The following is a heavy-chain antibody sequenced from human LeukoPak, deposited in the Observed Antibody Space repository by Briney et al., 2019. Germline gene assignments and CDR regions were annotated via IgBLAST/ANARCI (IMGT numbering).Heavy chain of an antibody. Sequence: GGSLRLSCAASGFTFSSYGMHWVRQAPGKGLEWVAFIRYDGSNKYYADSVKGRFTISRDNSKNTLYLQMNSLRAEDTAVYYCAKGIAVAVPYGGHAFDIWGQGTTVTVSS. D-gene: IGHD6-19*01. V-gene: IGHV3-30*02. CDR1: GFTFSSYG. J-gene: IGHJ3*02. CDR2: IRYDGSNK. CDR3: AKGIAVAVPYGGHAFDI.